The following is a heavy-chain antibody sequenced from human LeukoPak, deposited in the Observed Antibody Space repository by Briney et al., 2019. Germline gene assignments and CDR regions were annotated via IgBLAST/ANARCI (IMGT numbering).Heavy chain of an antibody. J-gene: IGHJ4*02. CDR2: ISGSGGST. CDR3: AKGSTSGYYLSLDY. D-gene: IGHD3-22*01. V-gene: IGHV3-23*01. CDR1: GFTFSTYA. Sequence: GGSLRLSCAASGFTFSTYAMSWVRQAPGKGLEWVSAISGSGGSTYYADSVKGRFTISRDNSKNTLYLQMNSLRAEDTAVYYCAKGSTSGYYLSLDYWGQGTLVTVSS.